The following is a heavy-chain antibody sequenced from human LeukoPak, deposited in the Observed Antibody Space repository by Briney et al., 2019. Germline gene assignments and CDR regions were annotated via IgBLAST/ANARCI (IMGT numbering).Heavy chain of an antibody. J-gene: IGHJ5*02. D-gene: IGHD2-2*01. CDR1: GFTLSNYD. Sequence: PGGSLRLSCAASGFTLSNYDMNWVRQAPGKGLEWVSSISTSSRYIYYKDSVRGRFTISRDDANNSLYLKMNSLRAEDTAVYYCARADCSSSTCYLRRSWFDPWGQGTLVTVSS. CDR3: ARADCSSSTCYLRRSWFDP. CDR2: ISTSSRYI. V-gene: IGHV3-21*01.